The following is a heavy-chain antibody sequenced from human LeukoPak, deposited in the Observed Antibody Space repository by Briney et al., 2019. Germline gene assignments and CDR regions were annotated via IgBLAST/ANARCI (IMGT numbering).Heavy chain of an antibody. Sequence: SVKVSCKASGGTFSSYAISWVRQAPRQGLEWMGRIIPIFGIANYAQKFQGRVTITADKSTSTAYMELSSLRSEDTAVYYCARDHQSEMAGTDWFDPWGQGTLVTVSS. CDR1: GGTFSSYA. CDR3: ARDHQSEMAGTDWFDP. D-gene: IGHD6-19*01. CDR2: IIPIFGIA. V-gene: IGHV1-69*04. J-gene: IGHJ5*02.